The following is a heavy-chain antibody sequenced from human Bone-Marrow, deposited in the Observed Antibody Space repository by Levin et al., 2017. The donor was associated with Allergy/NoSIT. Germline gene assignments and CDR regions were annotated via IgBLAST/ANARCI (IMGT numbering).Heavy chain of an antibody. Sequence: GESLKISCKASSYTFISYGVSWVRQAPGQGLEWMGWISAHNGNTNYAQKFEGRVTMTTDTSTSTAYMELGSLRSDDTAVYYCARFVVVPATYYYLDVWGKGTTVTVSS. CDR1: SYTFISYG. J-gene: IGHJ6*03. V-gene: IGHV1-18*01. CDR3: ARFVVVPATYYYLDV. CDR2: ISAHNGNT. D-gene: IGHD2-2*01.